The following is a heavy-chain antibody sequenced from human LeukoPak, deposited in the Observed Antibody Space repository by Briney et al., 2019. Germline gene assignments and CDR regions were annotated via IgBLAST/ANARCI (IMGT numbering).Heavy chain of an antibody. J-gene: IGHJ4*02. CDR2: ISGSGDST. D-gene: IGHD5-18*01. CDR3: AKELREGRFTAMVQIDY. Sequence: SGRSLRLSCAASGFTFSSYGMHWVRQAPGKGLEWVSAISGSGDSTYYADSVKGRFTISRDNSRNTLSLQMNSLRADDTAVFYCAKELREGRFTAMVQIDYWGQGTLVTVSS. CDR1: GFTFSSYG. V-gene: IGHV3-23*01.